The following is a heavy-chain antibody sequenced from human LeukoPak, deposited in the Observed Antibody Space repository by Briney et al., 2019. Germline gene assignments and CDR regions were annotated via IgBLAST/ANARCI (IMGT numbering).Heavy chain of an antibody. Sequence: ASVKVSCKASGYTFTDYYMHWVRQASGQGLEWMGWINPNSGDTNYAQKFQGRVTMTRDTSISTTYMELSRLRSDDTAAYYCARWGRGYSNDYWGQGTLVTVSS. CDR1: GYTFTDYY. J-gene: IGHJ4*02. CDR2: INPNSGDT. V-gene: IGHV1-2*02. CDR3: ARWGRGYSNDY. D-gene: IGHD5-18*01.